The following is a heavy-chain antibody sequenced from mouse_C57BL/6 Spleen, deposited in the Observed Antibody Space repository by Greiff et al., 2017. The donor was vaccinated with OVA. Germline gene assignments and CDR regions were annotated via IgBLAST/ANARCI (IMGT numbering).Heavy chain of an antibody. V-gene: IGHV1-15*01. J-gene: IGHJ2*01. CDR3: TRDGGLTGDY. Sequence: QVQLKQSGAELVRPGASVTLSCKASGYTFTDYEMHWVKQTPVHGLEWIGAIDPETGGTAYNQKFKGKAILTADKSSSTAYMELRSLTSEDSAVYYCTRDGGLTGDYWGQGTTLTVSS. CDR1: GYTFTDYE. D-gene: IGHD4-1*01. CDR2: IDPETGGT.